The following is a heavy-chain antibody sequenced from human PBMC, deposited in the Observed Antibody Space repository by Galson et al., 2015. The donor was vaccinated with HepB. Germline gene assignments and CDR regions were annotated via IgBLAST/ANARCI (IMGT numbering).Heavy chain of an antibody. CDR2: IYYTGIT. CDR3: ASRLEYSSYYYGMDV. J-gene: IGHJ6*02. D-gene: IGHD5-18*01. V-gene: IGHV4-59*01. CDR1: GGSISSYY. Sequence: ETLSLTCTVSGGSISSYYWSWIRQPPGKGLEWIGYIYYTGITNYNPSLNSRVTISVDTSKNQFSLRLSSVTAADTAVYYCASRLEYSSYYYGMDVWGQGTTVTVSS.